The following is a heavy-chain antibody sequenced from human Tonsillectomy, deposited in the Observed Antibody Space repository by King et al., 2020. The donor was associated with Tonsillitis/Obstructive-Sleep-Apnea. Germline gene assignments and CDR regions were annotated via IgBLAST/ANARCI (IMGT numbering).Heavy chain of an antibody. CDR2: ISSSSSFI. D-gene: IGHD6-6*01. CDR1: GFTFSSYS. CDR3: ARLKTYSSSNYMDV. V-gene: IGHV3-21*01. J-gene: IGHJ6*03. Sequence: VQLVESGGGLVKPGGSLRLSCAASGFTFSSYSMNWVRQAPGQGLEWVSSISSSSSFIYYADSVKGRFTISRDNAKNSLYLQMNSLRAEDTAVYYCARLKTYSSSNYMDVWGKGTTVTVSS.